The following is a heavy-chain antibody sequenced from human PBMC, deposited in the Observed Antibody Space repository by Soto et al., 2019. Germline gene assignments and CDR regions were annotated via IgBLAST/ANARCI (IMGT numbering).Heavy chain of an antibody. D-gene: IGHD5-18*01. Sequence: EVHLVESGGGLVQPGGYLRLSCAASGFTFSTYWMHWVRQAPGKGLVWVSRINSDGSSTSYADSVKGRFTISRDNAKNTLYLQMNSLRAEDTAVYYCTRVGYSSGYGFWGQGTLVTVSS. J-gene: IGHJ4*02. CDR1: GFTFSTYW. CDR2: INSDGSST. CDR3: TRVGYSSGYGF. V-gene: IGHV3-74*01.